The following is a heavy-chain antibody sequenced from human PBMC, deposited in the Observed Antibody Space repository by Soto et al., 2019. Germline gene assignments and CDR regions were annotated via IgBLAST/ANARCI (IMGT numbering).Heavy chain of an antibody. Sequence: QVHLVQSGAEVKKPGASVKVSCKGSGYTFTSYGITWVRQAPGQGLEWMGWISAHNGNTDYAQKLQGRVTVTRDTSPRTDYMELRSLRSDDTAVYYCARGRYGDYWGQGALVTVSS. CDR1: GYTFTSYG. CDR2: ISAHNGNT. V-gene: IGHV1-18*01. J-gene: IGHJ4*02. D-gene: IGHD1-1*01. CDR3: ARGRYGDY.